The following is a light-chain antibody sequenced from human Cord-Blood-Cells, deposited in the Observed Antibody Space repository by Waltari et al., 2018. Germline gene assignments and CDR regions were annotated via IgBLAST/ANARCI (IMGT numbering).Light chain of an antibody. CDR1: SREVGGYYD. V-gene: IGLV2-14*01. J-gene: IGLJ1*01. CDR2: EVS. Sequence: QSNMTMPASVAGSPGPSTFISSTGTSREVGGYYDIPWYQQHPGKAPKLMIYEVSNRPSGVSNRFSGSKSGNTASLTISGLQAEDEADYYCSSYTSSSTLYVFGTGTKFTVL. CDR3: SSYTSSSTLYV.